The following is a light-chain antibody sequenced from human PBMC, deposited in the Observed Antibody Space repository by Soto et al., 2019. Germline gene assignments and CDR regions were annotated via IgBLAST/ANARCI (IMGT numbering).Light chain of an antibody. V-gene: IGKV3D-15*01. Sequence: IFRTQSPTTPSVSPGARATLSCRASQSVDNDLAWYQHNPGQHPTLLIYDAATRATGIPARFSGSQSGTEFTLPISSLLPEDFAVYYCQQHYNWPLTFGQGTKVDIK. J-gene: IGKJ1*01. CDR2: DAA. CDR3: QQHYNWPLT. CDR1: QSVDND.